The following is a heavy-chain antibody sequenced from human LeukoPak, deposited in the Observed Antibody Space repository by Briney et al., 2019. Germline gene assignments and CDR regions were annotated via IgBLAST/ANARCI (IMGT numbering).Heavy chain of an antibody. V-gene: IGHV1-2*02. CDR2: INPNSGGT. J-gene: IGHJ6*02. D-gene: IGHD3-10*01. Sequence: GASVKVSCKASGYTFTGYYMHWVRQAPGQGLEWMGWINPNSGGTNYAQKLQGRVTMTTDTSTSTAYMELRSLRSDDTAVYYCARVRGSGSYYNAPNYYYGMDVWGQGTTVTVSS. CDR1: GYTFTGYY. CDR3: ARVRGSGSYYNAPNYYYGMDV.